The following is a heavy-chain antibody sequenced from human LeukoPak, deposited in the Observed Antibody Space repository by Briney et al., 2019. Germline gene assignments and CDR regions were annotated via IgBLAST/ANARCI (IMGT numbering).Heavy chain of an antibody. V-gene: IGHV3-33*01. CDR3: ARDAQRGFDYSNSLKY. CDR2: IWSDGTNK. J-gene: IGHJ4*02. CDR1: GFTFLHYG. Sequence: GGSLRLSRAPAGFTFLHYGIHWVHPAPGKGLEWVAVIWSDGTNKYYADSVKGRFTISRDDSEKQVFLQMNSLKPEDTAAYFCARDAQRGFDYSNSLKYWGQGTPVTVST. D-gene: IGHD4-11*01.